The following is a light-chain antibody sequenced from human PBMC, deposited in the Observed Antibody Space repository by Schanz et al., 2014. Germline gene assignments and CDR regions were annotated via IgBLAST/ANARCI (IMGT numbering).Light chain of an antibody. V-gene: IGKV3-11*01. CDR2: DAS. CDR1: QSVNSY. Sequence: EIVLTQSPVTLSLYPGERATLSCRASQSVNSYLAWYQQKPGLAPRLLIYDASNRATGIPARFSGSGSGTDFTLTISSLQPEDFATYYCQQLNRYPETFGQGTKVEIK. J-gene: IGKJ1*01. CDR3: QQLNRYPET.